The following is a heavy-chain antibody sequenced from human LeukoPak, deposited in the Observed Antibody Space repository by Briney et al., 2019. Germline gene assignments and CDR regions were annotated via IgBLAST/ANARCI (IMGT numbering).Heavy chain of an antibody. V-gene: IGHV3-21*01. CDR1: GFTFSSYS. CDR2: ISSSSSYI. D-gene: IGHD3-3*01. CDR3: ARDDHFDYDFWSGYFSSGFEEKYYFDY. Sequence: GGSLRLSCAASGFTFSSYSMNWVRQAPGKGLEWVSSISSSSSYIYYADSVKGRFTISRDNAKNSLYLQMNSLRAEDTAVYYCARDDHFDYDFWSGYFSSGFEEKYYFDYWGQETLVTVSS. J-gene: IGHJ4*02.